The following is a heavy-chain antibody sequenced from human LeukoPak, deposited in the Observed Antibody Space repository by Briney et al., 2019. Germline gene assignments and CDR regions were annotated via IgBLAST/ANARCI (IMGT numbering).Heavy chain of an antibody. D-gene: IGHD5-18*01. J-gene: IGHJ4*02. CDR2: ISTSGAST. V-gene: IGHV3-48*03. CDR1: GFTFSSHW. Sequence: GGSLRLSCAAPGFTFSSHWMSWVRQAPGKGLEWISYISTSGASTYYADSVKGRFTVSRDNVKNSMSLRMDTLRVEDTAVYYCARERGYNYGYSGYYDHWGQGVLVTVSS. CDR3: ARERGYNYGYSGYYDH.